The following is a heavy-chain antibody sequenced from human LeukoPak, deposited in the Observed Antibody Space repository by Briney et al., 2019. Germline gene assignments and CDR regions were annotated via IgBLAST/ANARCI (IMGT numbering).Heavy chain of an antibody. V-gene: IGHV4-30-2*01. D-gene: IGHD4-23*01. CDR3: ARTSPRWGGMDV. CDR2: IYHSGST. J-gene: IGHJ6*02. CDR1: GGSISSGGYS. Sequence: SQTLSLTCAVSGGSISSGGYSWSWIRQPPGTGLEWIGYIYHSGSTYYNPSLKSRVTISVDRSKNQFSLKLSSVTAADTAVYYCARTSPRWGGMDVWGQGATVTVSS.